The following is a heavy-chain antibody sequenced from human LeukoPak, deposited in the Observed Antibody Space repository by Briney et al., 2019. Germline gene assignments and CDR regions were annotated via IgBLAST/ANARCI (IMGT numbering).Heavy chain of an antibody. CDR1: GFTFSSYA. CDR2: ISYDGSNK. CDR3: ARALGELGYCSGGSCY. J-gene: IGHJ4*02. D-gene: IGHD2-15*01. V-gene: IGHV3-30*04. Sequence: PGGSLRLSCAASGFTFSSYAMHWVRQAPGKGLEWVAVISYDGSNKYYADSVKGRFTISRDNSKSTLYLQMNSLRAEDTAVYYCARALGELGYCSGGSCYWGQGTLVTVSS.